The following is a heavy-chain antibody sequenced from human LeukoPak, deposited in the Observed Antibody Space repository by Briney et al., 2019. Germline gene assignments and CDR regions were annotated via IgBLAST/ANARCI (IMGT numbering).Heavy chain of an antibody. J-gene: IGHJ3*02. Sequence: SETLSLTCTVSGGSISSYYWSWIRQPPGKGLEWIGYIYYSGSTNYNPSLKSRVTISVDTSKNQFSLKLNSVTAADTAVYYCASTTVTYAFDIWGQGTMVTVSS. V-gene: IGHV4-59*01. D-gene: IGHD4-17*01. CDR1: GGSISSYY. CDR2: IYYSGST. CDR3: ASTTVTYAFDI.